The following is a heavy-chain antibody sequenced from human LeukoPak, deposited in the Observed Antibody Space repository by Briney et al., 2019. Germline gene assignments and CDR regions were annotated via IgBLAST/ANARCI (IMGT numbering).Heavy chain of an antibody. CDR3: ARDGSSSWYHYYYYYGLDV. CDR2: INTNTGNP. CDR1: GYTFTSYA. Sequence: ASVKVSGKASGYTFTSYAMNWVRQAPGQGLEWMGWINTNTGNPTYAQGFTGRFVFSLDTSVSTAYLQISSLKAEDTAVYYCARDGSSSWYHYYYYYGLDVWGQGTTVTVSS. D-gene: IGHD6-13*01. J-gene: IGHJ6*02. V-gene: IGHV7-4-1*02.